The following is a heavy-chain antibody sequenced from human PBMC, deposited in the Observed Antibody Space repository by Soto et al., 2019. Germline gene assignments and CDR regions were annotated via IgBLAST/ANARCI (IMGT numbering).Heavy chain of an antibody. CDR2: IDPSDSYT. V-gene: IGHV5-10-1*01. CDR3: ARLAMATRRGYYGMDV. J-gene: IGHJ6*02. Sequence: GESLKISCKGSGYSFTSYWISWVRQMPGKGLEWMGRIDPSDSYTNYSPSFQGHVTISADKSISAAYLQWSSLKASDTAMYYCARLAMATRRGYYGMDVWGQGTTVTVSS. D-gene: IGHD3-16*01. CDR1: GYSFTSYW.